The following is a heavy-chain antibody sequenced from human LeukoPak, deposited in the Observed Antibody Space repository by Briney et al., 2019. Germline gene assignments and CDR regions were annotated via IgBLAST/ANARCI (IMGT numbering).Heavy chain of an antibody. Sequence: SETLSLTCTVSGGSISSYYWSWIRQPPGKALEWIGYIYYSGSTNYNPSIKSRVTISVDTSKNQFSLKLSSVTAADTAVYYCAGKKGTMVFFDYWGQGTLVTVPS. D-gene: IGHD4/OR15-4a*01. CDR3: AGKKGTMVFFDY. CDR1: GGSISSYY. CDR2: IYYSGST. V-gene: IGHV4-59*01. J-gene: IGHJ4*02.